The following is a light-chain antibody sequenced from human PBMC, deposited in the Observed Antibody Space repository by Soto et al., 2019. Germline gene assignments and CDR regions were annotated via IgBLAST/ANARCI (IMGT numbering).Light chain of an antibody. CDR2: DAS. CDR1: QDISNY. Sequence: DIQMTQSPSSLSASVGDRVTNTCQASQDISNYLNWYQQKPGKAPKLLIYDASNLETGVPSRFSGSGSGTDFTFTISSLQPEDIATYYCQQYDYLPPLTFGGGTKVEIK. V-gene: IGKV1-33*01. CDR3: QQYDYLPPLT. J-gene: IGKJ4*01.